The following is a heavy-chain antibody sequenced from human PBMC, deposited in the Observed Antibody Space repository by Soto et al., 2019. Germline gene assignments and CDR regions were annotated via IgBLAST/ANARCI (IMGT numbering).Heavy chain of an antibody. V-gene: IGHV5-51*01. Sequence: GESLKISCKGSGYSFSNYWIVWVRQMPGKGLEWMGIIYPGDSETKYSPSFQGQVTISADKSINTAYLQWISLKASDTAMYYCAKRRSGNPDDWFDPWGQGTLVTVSS. CDR2: IYPGDSET. CDR1: GYSFSNYW. D-gene: IGHD2-15*01. CDR3: AKRRSGNPDDWFDP. J-gene: IGHJ5*02.